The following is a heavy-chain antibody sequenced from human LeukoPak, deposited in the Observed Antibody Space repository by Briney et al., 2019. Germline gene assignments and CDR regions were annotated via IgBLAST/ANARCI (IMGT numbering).Heavy chain of an antibody. Sequence: SQTLSLTCTVSGGSISSGSYYWSWIRQPAGKGLGWIGRIYTSGSTNYNPSLKSRVTISVDTSKNQFSLKLSSVTAADTAVYYCAREGDCGGDCYLNWFDPWGQGTLVTVSS. CDR2: IYTSGST. CDR1: GGSISSGSYY. J-gene: IGHJ5*02. V-gene: IGHV4-61*02. D-gene: IGHD2-21*02. CDR3: AREGDCGGDCYLNWFDP.